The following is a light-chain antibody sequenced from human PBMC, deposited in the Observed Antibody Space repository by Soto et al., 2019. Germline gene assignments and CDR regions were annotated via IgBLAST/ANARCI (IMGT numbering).Light chain of an antibody. CDR3: QKFSGYPLT. Sequence: DTVLTQSPGTLSLTSGERATLSCRASQSISGTYLAWYQQKPGQAPRLLIYSASTRATGIPDRFSGGGSGTDFTLTISRMETEDFAVYYCQKFSGYPLTFGGGTKVDIK. CDR2: SAS. J-gene: IGKJ4*01. V-gene: IGKV3-20*01. CDR1: QSISGTY.